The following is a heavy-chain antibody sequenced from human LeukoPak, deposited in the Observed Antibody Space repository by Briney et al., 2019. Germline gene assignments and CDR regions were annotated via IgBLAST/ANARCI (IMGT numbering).Heavy chain of an antibody. CDR2: IIPIFGTA. V-gene: IGHV1-69*13. D-gene: IGHD6-19*01. CDR3: ARAAEQWLPPLDY. Sequence: ASVKVSCTASGGTFSSYAISWVRQAPGQGLEWMGGIIPIFGTANYAQKFQGRVTITADESTSTAYMELSSLRSEDTAVYYCARAAEQWLPPLDYWGQGTLVTVSS. CDR1: GGTFSSYA. J-gene: IGHJ4*02.